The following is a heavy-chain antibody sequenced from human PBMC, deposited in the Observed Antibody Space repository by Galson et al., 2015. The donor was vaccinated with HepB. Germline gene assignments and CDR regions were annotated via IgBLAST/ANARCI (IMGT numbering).Heavy chain of an antibody. D-gene: IGHD3-10*01. V-gene: IGHV1-2*02. CDR3: DREEWFGDTYGMDV. CDR2: INPNSGGT. CDR1: GYTFTGYY. Sequence: SVKVSCKASGYTFTGYYMHWVRQAPGEGLEWMGWINPNSGGTNHAQKFQGRVTMTRDKYNSTAYMELSRLRSDDTAVYYCDREEWFGDTYGMDVWGQGTTVTVSS. J-gene: IGHJ6*02.